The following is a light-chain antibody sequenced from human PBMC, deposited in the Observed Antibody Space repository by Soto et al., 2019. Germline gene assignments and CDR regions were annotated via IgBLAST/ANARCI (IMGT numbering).Light chain of an antibody. CDR1: SSDVGGYKY. CDR2: DVT. J-gene: IGLJ2*01. CDR3: SSYTSNTTVI. V-gene: IGLV2-14*03. Sequence: QSALTQPASVSGSPGQSITISCTGASSDVGGYKYVSWYQQHPGKVPKLVIYDVTNRPSGVSNRFSASKSGNTASLTISGLQAEDEADYYCSSYTSNTTVIFGGGTKLTVL.